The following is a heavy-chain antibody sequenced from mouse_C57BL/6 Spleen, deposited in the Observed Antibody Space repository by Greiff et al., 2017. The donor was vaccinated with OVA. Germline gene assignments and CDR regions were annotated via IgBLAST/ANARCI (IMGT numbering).Heavy chain of an antibody. CDR1: GYTFTDYY. CDR2: INPNNGGT. J-gene: IGHJ2*01. CDR3: ARSDYGSSPSFDY. D-gene: IGHD1-1*01. Sequence: VQLQQSGPELVKPGASVKISCKASGYTFTDYYMNWVKQSPGKSLEWIGDINPNNGGTSYNQKFKGKATLTVDKSSSTAYMELRSLTSKNYAVDYCARSDYGSSPSFDYWGQGTTLTVSS. V-gene: IGHV1-26*01.